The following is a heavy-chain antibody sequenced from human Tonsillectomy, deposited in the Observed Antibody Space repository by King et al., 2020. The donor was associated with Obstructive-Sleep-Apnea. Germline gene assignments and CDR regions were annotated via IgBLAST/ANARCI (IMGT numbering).Heavy chain of an antibody. CDR2: IYHSGST. Sequence: VQLQESGPGLVKPSETLSLTCTVSGYSISSGYYWGWLRQPPGKGLEWIGSIYHSGSTYYNPSLKSRVTISVDTSKNQFSLKLSSVTAADTAVYYCARDPNWNDEEYYYYYGMDVWGQGTTVTVSS. D-gene: IGHD1-1*01. V-gene: IGHV4-38-2*02. CDR1: GYSISSGYY. J-gene: IGHJ6*02. CDR3: ARDPNWNDEEYYYYYGMDV.